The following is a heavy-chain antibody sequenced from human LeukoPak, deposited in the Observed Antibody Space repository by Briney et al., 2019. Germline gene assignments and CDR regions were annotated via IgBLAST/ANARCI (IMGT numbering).Heavy chain of an antibody. Sequence: PGGSLRLSCAASGFTFSSYWMSWVRQAPGKGLEWVANIKQDGGEKYYVDSVKGRFTISRDNAKNSLYLQMNSLRAEDTAVYYCARDRHCSGGSCYFPYYMDVWGKGTTVTVSS. J-gene: IGHJ6*03. CDR2: IKQDGGEK. CDR3: ARDRHCSGGSCYFPYYMDV. CDR1: GFTFSSYW. D-gene: IGHD2-15*01. V-gene: IGHV3-7*01.